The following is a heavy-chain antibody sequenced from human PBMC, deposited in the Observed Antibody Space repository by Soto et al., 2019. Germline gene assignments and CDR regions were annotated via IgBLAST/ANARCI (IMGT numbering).Heavy chain of an antibody. CDR3: MRDRGTTLRMDV. CDR1: GASITSGGSY. D-gene: IGHD3-10*01. J-gene: IGHJ6*02. Sequence: PSETLSLTCSVSGASITSGGSYCTWIRQHPGKGLEWIGNILYSEKNYYNPSLKSRVTISLDTSKNQFSLKVNSVTAADTAVYYCMRDRGTTLRMDVWRQGTTVTVSS. V-gene: IGHV4-31*03. CDR2: ILYSEKN.